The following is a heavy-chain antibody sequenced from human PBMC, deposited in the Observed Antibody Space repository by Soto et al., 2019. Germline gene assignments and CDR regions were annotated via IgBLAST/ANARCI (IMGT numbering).Heavy chain of an antibody. CDR3: AKEDRSSPTVAFDI. D-gene: IGHD6-6*01. V-gene: IGHV3-9*01. CDR1: GFIFDDFA. CDR2: ISWNSNNI. Sequence: GGSLRLSCAASGFIFDDFAMHWVRQPPGKGLEWVSGISWNSNNIGYADSVKGRFTISRDNAKNSLYLQMNSLRAEDTALYYCAKEDRSSPTVAFDIWGQGTMVTVSS. J-gene: IGHJ3*02.